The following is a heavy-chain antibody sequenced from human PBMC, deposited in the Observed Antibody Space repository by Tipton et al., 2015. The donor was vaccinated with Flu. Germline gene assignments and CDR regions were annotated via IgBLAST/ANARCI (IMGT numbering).Heavy chain of an antibody. CDR2: IYRSGST. D-gene: IGHD5-12*01. Sequence: TLSLTCSVSGYSINSGYYWGWVRRPPGKGLEWIGTIYRSGSTYYNPSLKSRLTISVDTSQNQFSLRLSSVTAADTAVYFCARTNQYSCSPFDYWGQGTLATVSS. CDR1: GYSINSGYY. V-gene: IGHV4-38-2*01. J-gene: IGHJ4*02. CDR3: ARTNQYSCSPFDY.